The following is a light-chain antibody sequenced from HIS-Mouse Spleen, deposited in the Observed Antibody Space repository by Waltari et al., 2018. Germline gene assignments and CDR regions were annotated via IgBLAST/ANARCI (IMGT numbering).Light chain of an antibody. CDR1: SWHSRYA. CDR3: QTWGTGIHV. Sequence: QLVLTQSPSASASLGASVKLTCTLSSWHSRYAIAWHQQQPEKGPRYLMKLNSDGSHSKGDGIPDRFSGSSSGAERYLTISSLQSEDEADYYCQTWGTGIHVFGSGTKVTVL. J-gene: IGLJ6*01. V-gene: IGLV4-69*01. CDR2: LNSDGSH.